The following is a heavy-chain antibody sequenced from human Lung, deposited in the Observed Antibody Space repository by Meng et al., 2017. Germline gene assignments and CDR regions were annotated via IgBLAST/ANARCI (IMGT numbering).Heavy chain of an antibody. CDR3: VRRIEYSSSSGY. Sequence: EEQLLESGGGWVQPGGSPRLSCVASGLTFSSYAMTWVRQAPGKGLEWVSSISGSGGSTYYADSVRGRFTISRDNSKNTVYLQMNSLRAEDTAIYYCVRRIEYSSSSGYWGQGTLVTVSS. D-gene: IGHD6-6*01. CDR1: GLTFSSYA. CDR2: ISGSGGST. J-gene: IGHJ4*02. V-gene: IGHV3-23*01.